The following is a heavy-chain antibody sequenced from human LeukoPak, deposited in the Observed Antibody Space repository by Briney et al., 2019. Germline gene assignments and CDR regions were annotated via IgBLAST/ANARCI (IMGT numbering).Heavy chain of an antibody. J-gene: IGHJ5*02. CDR1: GYTFTGYY. Sequence: ASVKVSCKAAGYTFTGYYMHWVRQAPGQGLEWMGWINPNSGGTNYAQKFQGRVTMTRDTSTSTAYMELSRLRSDDTAVYYCARGRDGYNLIDPWGQGTLVTVSS. CDR2: INPNSGGT. CDR3: ARGRDGYNLIDP. V-gene: IGHV1-2*02. D-gene: IGHD5-24*01.